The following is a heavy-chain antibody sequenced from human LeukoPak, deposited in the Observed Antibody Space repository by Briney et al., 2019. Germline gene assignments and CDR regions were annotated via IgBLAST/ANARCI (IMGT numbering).Heavy chain of an antibody. Sequence: SVKVSCKASGGTFTSYAISWVRQAPGQGLEWMGGIIPIFGTANYAQKFQGRVTITADESTSTAYMELSSLRSEDTAVYYCARFGYYGSGSYYQYSWFDPWGQGTLVTVSS. V-gene: IGHV1-69*13. J-gene: IGHJ5*02. CDR1: GGTFTSYA. D-gene: IGHD3-10*01. CDR3: ARFGYYGSGSYYQYSWFDP. CDR2: IIPIFGTA.